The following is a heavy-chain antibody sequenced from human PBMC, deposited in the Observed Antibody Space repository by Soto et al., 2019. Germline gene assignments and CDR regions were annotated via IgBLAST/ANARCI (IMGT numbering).Heavy chain of an antibody. CDR1: GCTFSSYA. V-gene: IGHV3-23*01. CDR2: ISGSGGST. D-gene: IGHD3-16*01. J-gene: IGHJ4*02. Sequence: EVQLLESGGGLVQPGGSLRLSCAASGCTFSSYAMSWVRQAPGKGLEWVSAISGSGGSTYYADSVKGRFTLSRDNSKNTLYLQMNSLRAEDTGVYYCAKDLTLGEYDYWGQGTLVTVSS. CDR3: AKDLTLGEYDY.